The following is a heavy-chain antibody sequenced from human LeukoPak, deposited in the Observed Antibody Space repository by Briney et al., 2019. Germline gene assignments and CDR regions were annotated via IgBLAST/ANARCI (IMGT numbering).Heavy chain of an antibody. J-gene: IGHJ6*02. CDR3: VRGGHKLDIETSRYYYGLDV. CDR1: GLTLSDYW. D-gene: IGHD2-2*03. V-gene: IGHV3-74*03. Sequence: GGSLRLSCAASGLTLSDYWMCWVGHGPGKGMVHVSRIESDGTRTVYADCVKGRFTISRDNANNTMYLQMNSLRAEDTAVYYCVRGGHKLDIETSRYYYGLDVWGQGTTVTVSS. CDR2: IESDGTRT.